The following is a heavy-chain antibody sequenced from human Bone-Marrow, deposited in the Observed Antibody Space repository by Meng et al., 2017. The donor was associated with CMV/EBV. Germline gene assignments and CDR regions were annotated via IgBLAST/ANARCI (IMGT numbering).Heavy chain of an antibody. D-gene: IGHD2-2*01. Sequence: GESLKISCAASGFTFSSYAMHWVRQAPGKGLEWVAVISYDGSNKCYADSVKGRFTISRDNSKNTLYLQMNSLRAEDTAVYYCARGGVVVVPAAISYYYYGMDVWGQGTTVTVSS. CDR2: ISYDGSNK. J-gene: IGHJ6*02. CDR3: ARGGVVVVPAAISYYYYGMDV. CDR1: GFTFSSYA. V-gene: IGHV3-30*04.